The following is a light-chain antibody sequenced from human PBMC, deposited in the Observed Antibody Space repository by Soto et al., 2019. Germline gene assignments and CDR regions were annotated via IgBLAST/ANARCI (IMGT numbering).Light chain of an antibody. V-gene: IGKV1-27*01. CDR1: QGIRNY. CDR3: QKYNSAPHT. Sequence: DIQMTQSPSSLSASVGDRVTITCRASQGIRNYLAWYQQKPGNVPKLLIYAASTLQSGVPSRFSGSGSGTDFTLTTIGLQPEDVATYYCQKYNSAPHTFGGGTKVEIK. CDR2: AAS. J-gene: IGKJ4*01.